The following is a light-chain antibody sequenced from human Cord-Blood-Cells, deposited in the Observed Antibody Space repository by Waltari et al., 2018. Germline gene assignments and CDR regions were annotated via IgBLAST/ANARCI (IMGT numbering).Light chain of an antibody. J-gene: IGKJ1*01. CDR3: QQYNSYWT. CDR1: QSISSW. Sequence: DIQMTQSPSTLPVTVGDRVTITSRASQSISSWLAWYQQKPGKAPKLLIYKASSLESGVPSRFSGSGSGTEFTLTISSLQPDDFATYYCQQYNSYWTFGQGTKVEIK. V-gene: IGKV1-5*03. CDR2: KAS.